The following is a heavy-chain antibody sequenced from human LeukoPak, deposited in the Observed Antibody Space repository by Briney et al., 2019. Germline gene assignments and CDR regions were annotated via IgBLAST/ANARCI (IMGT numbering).Heavy chain of an antibody. V-gene: IGHV6-1*01. CDR1: GDSVSSNSAA. D-gene: IGHD3-16*01. Sequence: SQTLSLTCAISGDSVSSNSAAWNWIRQSPSRGLEWLGRTYYRSKWYNDYAVSVKSRITINPDTSKNQFSLKLSSVTAADTAVYYCARAGGRSPNYFDYWGQGTLVTVSS. CDR3: ARAGGRSPNYFDY. J-gene: IGHJ4*02. CDR2: TYYRSKWYN.